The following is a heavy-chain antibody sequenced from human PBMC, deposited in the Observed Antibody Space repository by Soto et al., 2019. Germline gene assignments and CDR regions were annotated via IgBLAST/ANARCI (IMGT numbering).Heavy chain of an antibody. CDR1: GGSISSSSYY. CDR3: ARTVAGVTDAFDI. D-gene: IGHD6-19*01. V-gene: IGHV4-39*01. CDR2: IYYSGST. J-gene: IGHJ3*02. Sequence: SETLSLTCTVSGGSISSSSYYWGWIRQPPGKGLEWIGSIYYSGSTYYNPSLKSRVTISVDTSKNQLSLKLSSVTAADTAVYYCARTVAGVTDAFDIWGQGTMVTVSS.